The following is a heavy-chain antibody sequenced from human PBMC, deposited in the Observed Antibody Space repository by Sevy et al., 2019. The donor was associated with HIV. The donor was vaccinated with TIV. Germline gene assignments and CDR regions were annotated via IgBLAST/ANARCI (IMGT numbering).Heavy chain of an antibody. J-gene: IGHJ5*02. V-gene: IGHV3-48*01. CDR1: GFTFSSYS. CDR3: ASERILSVREPDNWFDP. D-gene: IGHD2-15*01. CDR2: ISSSSSTI. Sequence: GGSLRLSCAASGFTFSSYSMNWVRQAPGKGLEWVSYISSSSSTIYYADSVKGRFTISRDNAKNSLYLQLNSLRAEDTAVYYCASERILSVREPDNWFDPWGQGTLVTVSS.